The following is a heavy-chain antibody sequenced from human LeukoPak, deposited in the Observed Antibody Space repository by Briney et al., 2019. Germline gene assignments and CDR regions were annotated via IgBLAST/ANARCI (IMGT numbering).Heavy chain of an antibody. CDR3: ATEGPLSIAAAGDN. V-gene: IGHV3-7*01. CDR1: GFTFSSYW. CDR2: IKQDGSEK. D-gene: IGHD6-13*01. J-gene: IGHJ4*02. Sequence: GGSLRLSCAASGFTFSSYWMSGVRQAPGRGLEWVANIKQDGSEKYYVDSVKGRFTISRDNAKNSLYLQMNSLRAEDTAVYYCATEGPLSIAAAGDNWGQGTLVTVSS.